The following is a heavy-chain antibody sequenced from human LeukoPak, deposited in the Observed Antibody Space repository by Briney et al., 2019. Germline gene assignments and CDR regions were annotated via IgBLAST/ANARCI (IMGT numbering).Heavy chain of an antibody. CDR1: GFTLSSYN. CDR3: TRGYRGADN. J-gene: IGHJ4*02. V-gene: IGHV3-21*01. CDR2: ISSSSSYI. D-gene: IGHD3-16*02. Sequence: GGCLRLSCVGSGFTLSSYNMNWVRQAPGKGLEWVSSISSSSSYIYYADSVKGRFTISRDNAKHSLYLQLNSLRAEDTAVYFCTRGYRGADNWGQGTLVTVSS.